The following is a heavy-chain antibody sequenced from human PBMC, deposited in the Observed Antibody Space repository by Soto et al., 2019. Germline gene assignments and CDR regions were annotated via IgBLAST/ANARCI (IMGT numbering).Heavy chain of an antibody. D-gene: IGHD3-3*01. V-gene: IGHV1-69*08. CDR2: VIPIQGTA. CDR3: ARIMIFVINAYTDV. J-gene: IGHJ6*03. Sequence: QVQLVQSGAEVKKPGSSEKVSCEASGGSFTSYIFTWVRQAPGQGLEWMGRVIPIQGTANYALKFQDRVTTAADKSATTIDTLLRSLGPEDTSLYEGARIMIFVINAYTDVWVEGTTVTVSS. CDR1: GGSFTSYI.